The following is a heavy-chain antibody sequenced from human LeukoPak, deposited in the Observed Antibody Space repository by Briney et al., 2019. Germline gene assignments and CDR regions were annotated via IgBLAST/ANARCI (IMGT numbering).Heavy chain of an antibody. CDR3: AREATLTWLSGYSYYYYGMDV. V-gene: IGHV1-18*01. CDR1: GYTFTSYG. D-gene: IGHD3-3*01. Sequence: ASVKVSCKASGYTFTSYGISWVRQAPGQGLEWMGWISAYNGNTNYAQKLQGRVTMTTDTSTSTAYRELRSLRSDDTAVYYCAREATLTWLSGYSYYYYGMDVWGQGTTVTVSS. J-gene: IGHJ6*02. CDR2: ISAYNGNT.